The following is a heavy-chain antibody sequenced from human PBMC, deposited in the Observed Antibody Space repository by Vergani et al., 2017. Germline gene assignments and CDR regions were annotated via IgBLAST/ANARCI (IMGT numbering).Heavy chain of an antibody. CDR2: IFHTGVT. V-gene: IGHV4-38-2*02. D-gene: IGHD4-23*01. J-gene: IGHJ3*01. CDR3: ARDNQQLRPRAFDL. Sequence: QVQLQESGPGLVKPSETLSLTCSVSGYSISRGYFWGWFRQPPGNGLEWIGNIFHTGVTYRNPSLRRRVAISVDTSRNQYSLTLTSVTAADTAVYYCARDNQQLRPRAFDLWGQGTMVTVSS. CDR1: GYSISRGYF.